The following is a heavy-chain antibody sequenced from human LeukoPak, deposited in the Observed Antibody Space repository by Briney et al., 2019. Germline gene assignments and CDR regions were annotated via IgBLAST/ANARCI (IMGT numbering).Heavy chain of an antibody. CDR1: GFTFSSCW. Sequence: GGSLRLSCAASGFTFSSCWMTWVRQAPGKGLEWVANMKFDGSEKYYVDSVKGRFTISRDNAKNSLYLQMNSLRVEDTAVYYCARKGGSPDYWGQGTLVTVSS. CDR3: ARKGGSPDY. D-gene: IGHD1-26*01. V-gene: IGHV3-7*01. J-gene: IGHJ4*02. CDR2: MKFDGSEK.